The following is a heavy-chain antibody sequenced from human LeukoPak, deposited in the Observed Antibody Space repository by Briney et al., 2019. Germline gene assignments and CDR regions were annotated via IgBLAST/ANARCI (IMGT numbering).Heavy chain of an antibody. CDR1: GGTFSSYA. D-gene: IGHD2/OR15-2a*01. J-gene: IGHJ4*02. CDR3: ARGLSHGVIPYYFDY. Sequence: SAKVSCKASGGTFSSYAISWVRQAPGQGLEWMGGIIPIFGTANYAQKFQGRVTITADESTSTAYMELSSLRSEDTAVYYCARGLSHGVIPYYFDYWGQGTLVTVSS. CDR2: IIPIFGTA. V-gene: IGHV1-69*13.